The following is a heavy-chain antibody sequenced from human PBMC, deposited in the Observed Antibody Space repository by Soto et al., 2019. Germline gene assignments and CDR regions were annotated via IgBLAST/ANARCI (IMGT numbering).Heavy chain of an antibody. D-gene: IGHD3-22*01. CDR1: GYTFTSYA. Sequence: ASVKVSCKASGYTFTSYAMHWVRQAPGQRLEWMGWINAGNGNTKYSQKFQGRVTITRDTSASTAYMELSSLRSEDTAVYYCARVRMGYYDSSGLALDYWGQGTLVTVSS. J-gene: IGHJ4*02. CDR3: ARVRMGYYDSSGLALDY. V-gene: IGHV1-3*01. CDR2: INAGNGNT.